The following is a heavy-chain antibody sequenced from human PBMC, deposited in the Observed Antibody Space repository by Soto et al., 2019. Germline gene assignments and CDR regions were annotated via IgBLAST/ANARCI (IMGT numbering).Heavy chain of an antibody. J-gene: IGHJ4*02. CDR1: GYTFTSYG. Sequence: QVQLVQSGAEVKKPGASVKVSCKASGYTFTSYGISWVRQAPGQGLEWMGWISAYNGNTNYAQKLQGRVTMTTDTSTSTAYMELWSLRSDDTAVYYCARVYCSGGSCYRNIDYWGQGTLVTVSS. D-gene: IGHD2-15*01. V-gene: IGHV1-18*01. CDR2: ISAYNGNT. CDR3: ARVYCSGGSCYRNIDY.